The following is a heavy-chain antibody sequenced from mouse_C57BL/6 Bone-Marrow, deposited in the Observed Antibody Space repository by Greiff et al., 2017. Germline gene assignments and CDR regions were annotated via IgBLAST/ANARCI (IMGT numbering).Heavy chain of an antibody. V-gene: IGHV2-9-1*01. D-gene: IGHD2-3*01. J-gene: IGHJ3*01. CDR3: ARKAAGLLLFAY. Sequence: VQRVESGPGLVAPSQSLSITCTVSGFSLTSYAISWVRQPPGKGLEWLGVIWTGGGPNYNSALKSRLSISKDNSKSQVFLKMNSLQTDDTARYYCARKAAGLLLFAYWGQGTLVTVSA. CDR1: GFSLTSYA. CDR2: IWTGGGP.